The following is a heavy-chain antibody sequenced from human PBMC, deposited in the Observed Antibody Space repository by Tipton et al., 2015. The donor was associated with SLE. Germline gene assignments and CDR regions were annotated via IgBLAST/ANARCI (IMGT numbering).Heavy chain of an antibody. D-gene: IGHD2-15*01. CDR1: GFIFSTYA. Sequence: SLRLSCTASGFIFSTYAMNWVRQAPGKGLEWVSVISGSGDTTNYADSVKGRFTISRDNSKNTLYLRMNSLNAGDTAEYYCSKEGAWSFDYWGQGTLVTVSS. J-gene: IGHJ4*02. CDR3: SKEGAWSFDY. V-gene: IGHV3-23*01. CDR2: ISGSGDTT.